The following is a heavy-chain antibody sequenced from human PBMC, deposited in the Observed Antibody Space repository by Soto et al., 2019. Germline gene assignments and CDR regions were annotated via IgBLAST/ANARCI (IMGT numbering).Heavy chain of an antibody. Sequence: LRLSCAASGFTFSDYYMSWIRQAPGKGLEWLSDISSTGISIYYADSMKGRLTISRDNDKNSLYLQLNSLRAEDTAVYFCARGGSEHQLVPTYGKKYYSYYGMDVWGLGTTVTVSS. D-gene: IGHD6-13*01. J-gene: IGHJ6*02. V-gene: IGHV3-11*01. CDR3: ARGGSEHQLVPTYGKKYYSYYGMDV. CDR1: GFTFSDYY. CDR2: ISSTGISI.